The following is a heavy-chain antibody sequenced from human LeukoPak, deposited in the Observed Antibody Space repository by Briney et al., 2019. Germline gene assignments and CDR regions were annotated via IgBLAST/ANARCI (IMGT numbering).Heavy chain of an antibody. CDR3: ASGRGIRFAMDV. Sequence: EASVKVSCKASGGTFSSYAISWVRQAPGQGLEWMGGIIPIFGTANYAQKFQGRVTITTDESTSTAYMELSSLRSEDTAVYYCASGRGIRFAMDVWGKGTTVTVSS. V-gene: IGHV1-69*05. CDR1: GGTFSSYA. CDR2: IIPIFGTA. J-gene: IGHJ6*03. D-gene: IGHD3-3*01.